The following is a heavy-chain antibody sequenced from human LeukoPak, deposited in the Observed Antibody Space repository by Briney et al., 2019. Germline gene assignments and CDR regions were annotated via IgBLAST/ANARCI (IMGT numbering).Heavy chain of an antibody. J-gene: IGHJ4*02. Sequence: GGSLRLSCAASGFTFSSYDMHWVRHATGKGLEWVSAIGTAGDTYYPGSVKGRFTISRENAKNSLYLQMNSLRAGDTAVYYCARGDGYNYGYFDYWGQGTLVTVSS. CDR1: GFTFSSYD. V-gene: IGHV3-13*01. D-gene: IGHD5-24*01. CDR2: IGTAGDT. CDR3: ARGDGYNYGYFDY.